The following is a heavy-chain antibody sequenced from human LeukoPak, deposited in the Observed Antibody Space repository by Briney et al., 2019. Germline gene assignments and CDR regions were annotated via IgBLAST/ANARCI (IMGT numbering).Heavy chain of an antibody. J-gene: IGHJ4*02. CDR3: ARLQQGSWFSV. D-gene: IGHD6-13*01. CDR1: GFTVSSNY. V-gene: IGHV3-66*04. Sequence: GGSLRLSCAASGFTVSSNYMSWVRQAPGKGLEGVSVIYSGGSTYYADSVKGRFTISRDNSKNTLYLQMNSLRAEDTAVYYCARLQQGSWFSVWGQGTLVTVSS. CDR2: IYSGGST.